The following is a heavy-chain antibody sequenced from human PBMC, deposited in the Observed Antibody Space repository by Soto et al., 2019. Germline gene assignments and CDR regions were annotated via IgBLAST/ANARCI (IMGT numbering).Heavy chain of an antibody. CDR1: GFSFSNAW. Sequence: GGSLRLSCVASGFSFSNAWMTWFRQGPGKGLEWVGRIKSKMNGGTTEYGVPVKGRFTISRDDSWNTLYLEINSLRAEDTAVYYCTSKGGTTFGMAPDTFDIWGQGTLVTVSS. D-gene: IGHD3-3*01. CDR3: TSKGGTTFGMAPDTFDI. CDR2: IKSKMNGGTT. J-gene: IGHJ3*02. V-gene: IGHV3-15*01.